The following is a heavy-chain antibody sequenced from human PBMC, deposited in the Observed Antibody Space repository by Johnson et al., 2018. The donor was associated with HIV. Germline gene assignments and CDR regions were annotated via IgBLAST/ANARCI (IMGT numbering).Heavy chain of an antibody. J-gene: IGHJ3*02. Sequence: VQLVESGGGLVQPGGSLRLSCAASGFTFSSYAMSWVRQAPGKGLEWVSGINWNGGSTGYADSVKGRFTISRDNAKNSLYLQMNSLRAEDTALYYCARPSVTTRDAFDIWGQGTMVTVSS. V-gene: IGHV3-20*04. D-gene: IGHD4-17*01. CDR1: GFTFSSYA. CDR2: INWNGGST. CDR3: ARPSVTTRDAFDI.